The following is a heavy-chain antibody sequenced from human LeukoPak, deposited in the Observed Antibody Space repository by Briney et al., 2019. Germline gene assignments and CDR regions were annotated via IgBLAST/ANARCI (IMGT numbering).Heavy chain of an antibody. Sequence: SETLSLTCTVSGGSISSSSYYWGWIRQPPGKGLEWIGSIYYSGSTYYNPSLKSRVTISVNTSKNQFSLKLSSVTAADTAVYYCARRVGDTIFGVVTAGLDYDYWGQGTLVTVSS. CDR1: GGSISSSSYY. J-gene: IGHJ4*02. D-gene: IGHD3-3*01. CDR2: IYYSGST. CDR3: ARRVGDTIFGVVTAGLDYDY. V-gene: IGHV4-39*01.